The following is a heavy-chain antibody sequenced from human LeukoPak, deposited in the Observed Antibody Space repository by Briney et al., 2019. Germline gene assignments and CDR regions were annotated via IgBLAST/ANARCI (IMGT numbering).Heavy chain of an antibody. Sequence: PGGSLRLSCAASGFTFSDYYMSWLRQAPGKGLEWVANIKQDGSEKSHVDSVKGRFTISRDNAKISLYLKMNSLRAEHTAVYYCARFRTGGYYYDSSGYYPWGWGQGPLVTVSS. V-gene: IGHV3-7*01. CDR2: IKQDGSEK. D-gene: IGHD3-22*01. CDR3: ARFRTGGYYYDSSGYYPWG. CDR1: GFTFSDYY. J-gene: IGHJ4*02.